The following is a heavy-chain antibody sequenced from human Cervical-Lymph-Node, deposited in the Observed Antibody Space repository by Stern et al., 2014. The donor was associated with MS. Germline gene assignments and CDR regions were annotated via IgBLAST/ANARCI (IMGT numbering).Heavy chain of an antibody. J-gene: IGHJ6*02. CDR1: GYRFSSHW. V-gene: IGHV5-51*03. CDR3: ARRGDEAVYGLDV. Sequence: VQLVQSGAEVKKPGESLKISCKGSGYRFSSHWIGWVRQMPGKGLEYMGILYPSDSDTRYSPSFQGRVTISVDKSINIAYLQWSSLKPSDTAIYYCARRGDEAVYGLDVWGPGTTVTVSS. CDR2: LYPSDSDT. D-gene: IGHD3-10*01.